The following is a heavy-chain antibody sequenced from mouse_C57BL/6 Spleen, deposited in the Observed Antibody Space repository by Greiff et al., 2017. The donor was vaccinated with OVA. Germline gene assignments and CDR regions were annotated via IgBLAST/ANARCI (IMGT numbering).Heavy chain of an antibody. V-gene: IGHV5-4*01. J-gene: IGHJ4*01. Sequence: DVHLVESGGGLVKPGGSLKLSCAASGFTFSSYAMSWVRQTPEKRLEWVATISDGGSYTYYPDNVKGRFTISRDNAKNNLYLQMSHLKSEDTAMYYCAIDTFYYSNAMDYWGQGTSVTVSS. CDR2: ISDGGSYT. CDR3: AIDTFYYSNAMDY. D-gene: IGHD2-5*01. CDR1: GFTFSSYA.